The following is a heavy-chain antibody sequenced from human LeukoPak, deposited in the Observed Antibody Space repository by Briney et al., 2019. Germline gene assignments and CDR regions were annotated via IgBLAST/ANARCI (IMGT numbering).Heavy chain of an antibody. Sequence: ASVKVSCKASGYTFTGYYMHWVRQAPGQGLEWMGWINPNSGGTNYAQKFQGRVTMTRDTSISTAYMELSRLRSDDMAVYYCARGQRSRSYYYDSSGYPVGWYFDLWGRGALVTVSS. CDR1: GYTFTGYY. CDR2: INPNSGGT. V-gene: IGHV1-2*02. D-gene: IGHD3-22*01. J-gene: IGHJ2*01. CDR3: ARGQRSRSYYYDSSGYPVGWYFDL.